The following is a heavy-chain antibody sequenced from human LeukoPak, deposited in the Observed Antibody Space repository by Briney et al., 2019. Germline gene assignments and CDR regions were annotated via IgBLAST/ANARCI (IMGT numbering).Heavy chain of an antibody. CDR2: ISSGGGAT. CDR3: AKTHGNGWYFDY. D-gene: IGHD6-19*01. J-gene: IGHJ4*02. V-gene: IGHV3-48*02. Sequence: PGGSLRLSCAASGFTFGNYNMSWVRQAPGKGLEWVSYISSGGGATHYADSVKGRFTISRDNAKNSLYLQMNSLRDEDTALYSCAKTHGNGWYFDYSGQGNLVTVAS. CDR1: GFTFGNYN.